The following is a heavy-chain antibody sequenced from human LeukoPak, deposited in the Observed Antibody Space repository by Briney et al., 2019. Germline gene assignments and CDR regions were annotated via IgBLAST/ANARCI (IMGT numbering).Heavy chain of an antibody. Sequence: PSETLSLTCTVSGGSISSSSYYWGWIHPPPGKGLECVGSIYYSGSTYYNPSLKSRVTISVDTSKHLSSLQLSSVTAADTAVYYCARRRSGPDYFDYWGQGSLVTVSS. CDR3: ARRRSGPDYFDY. CDR2: IYYSGST. J-gene: IGHJ4*02. V-gene: IGHV4-39*01. CDR1: GGSISSSSYY. D-gene: IGHD2-15*01.